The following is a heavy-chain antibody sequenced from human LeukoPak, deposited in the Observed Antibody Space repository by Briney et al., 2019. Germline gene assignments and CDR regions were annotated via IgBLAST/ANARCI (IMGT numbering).Heavy chain of an antibody. CDR3: AKTTTGYSSGRYPGWPVDY. CDR2: ISGSGSDT. D-gene: IGHD6-19*01. Sequence: GGSLRLSCAASGFTFRSYAVSWVRQAPGKGLEWVSAISGSGSDTYYADSVKGRFTISRDNSKNTVYLQMSSLSTEDTAIYYCAKTTTGYSSGRYPGWPVDYWGQGTLVSVSS. V-gene: IGHV3-23*01. CDR1: GFTFRSYA. J-gene: IGHJ4*02.